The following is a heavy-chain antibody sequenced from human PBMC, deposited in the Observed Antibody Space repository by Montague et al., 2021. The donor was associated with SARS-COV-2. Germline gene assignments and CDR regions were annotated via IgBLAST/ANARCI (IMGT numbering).Heavy chain of an antibody. V-gene: IGHV4-39*01. J-gene: IGHJ4*02. CDR1: GGSISSSSYY. CDR3: VEIVGAADY. D-gene: IGHD1-26*01. Sequence: SETLSLTCTVSGGSISSSSYYWGWIRQPPGKGLEWIGSIYYSGSTYYNPSLKSRDTISVDTSKNQFSLKLSSVTAADTAVYYCVEIVGAADYWGQGTLVTVSS. CDR2: IYYSGST.